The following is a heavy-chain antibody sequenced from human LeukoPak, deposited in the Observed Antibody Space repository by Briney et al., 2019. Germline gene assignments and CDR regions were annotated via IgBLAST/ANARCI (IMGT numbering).Heavy chain of an antibody. CDR1: GFTFSSYA. V-gene: IGHV3-23*01. CDR2: ISGSGGST. Sequence: GGSLRLPCAASGFTFSSYAMSWVRQAPGKGLEWVSAISGSGGSTYYADSVKGRFTISRDNSKNTLYLQMNSLRAEDTAVYYCAKEDRIAVAGTEDGGDYWGQGTLVTVSS. J-gene: IGHJ4*02. CDR3: AKEDRIAVAGTEDGGDY. D-gene: IGHD6-19*01.